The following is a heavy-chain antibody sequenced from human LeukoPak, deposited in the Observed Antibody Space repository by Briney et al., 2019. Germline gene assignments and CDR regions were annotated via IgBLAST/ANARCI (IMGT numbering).Heavy chain of an antibody. V-gene: IGHV3-7*01. CDR2: IKEDGSEK. CDR3: ASGRQLGY. Sequence: KXGGSLSLSCAASGFTFSNYWMSWVRQAPGKGLEWVANIKEDGSEKYYVDSVKGRFTISRDNARNSLYLQMNSLRAEDTAVYYCASGRQLGYWGQGTLVTVSS. D-gene: IGHD6-13*01. J-gene: IGHJ4*02. CDR1: GFTFSNYW.